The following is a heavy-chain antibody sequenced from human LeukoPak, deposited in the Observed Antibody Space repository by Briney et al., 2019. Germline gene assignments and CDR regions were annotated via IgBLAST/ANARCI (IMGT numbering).Heavy chain of an antibody. Sequence: SQTLSLTCTVSGGSISSGGYYWSWIRQHPGKGLEWIGYIYYSGSTYYNPSLKSRVTISVDTSKNQFSLKLSSVTAADTAVYYCARVHSSGWYYYYGMDVWGQGTTVTVSS. J-gene: IGHJ6*02. CDR3: ARVHSSGWYYYYGMDV. CDR2: IYYSGST. CDR1: GGSISSGGYY. D-gene: IGHD6-19*01. V-gene: IGHV4-31*03.